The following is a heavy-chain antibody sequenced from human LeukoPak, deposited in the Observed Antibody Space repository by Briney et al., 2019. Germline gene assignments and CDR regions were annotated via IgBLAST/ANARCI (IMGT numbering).Heavy chain of an antibody. Sequence: ASVKVSCKASGYTLNSFGISWVRQAPGQGLEWMGWISAYNGNTNYAQNLQGRVTMTTDTSTSTAYMELRSLRSDDTAVYFCATGVRWDCDYWRQGSLATVSS. CDR3: ATGVRWDCDY. V-gene: IGHV1-18*01. CDR2: ISAYNGNT. D-gene: IGHD4-23*01. CDR1: GYTLNSFG. J-gene: IGHJ4*02.